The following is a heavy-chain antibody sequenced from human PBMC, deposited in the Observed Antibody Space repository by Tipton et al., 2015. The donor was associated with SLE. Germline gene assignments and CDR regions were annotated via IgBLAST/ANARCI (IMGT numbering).Heavy chain of an antibody. CDR1: GYSISSGYY. V-gene: IGHV4-38-2*01. CDR2: IYYNGST. CDR3: ARVQGGSYHNWFDP. D-gene: IGHD1-26*01. J-gene: IGHJ5*02. Sequence: TLSLTCAVSGYSISSGYYWGWLRQPPGKGLEWIGYIYYNGSTNYNPSLQSRVTISVDTSKNQFSQKLSSVTAADTAVYYGARVQGGSYHNWFDPWGQGTLVTVSS.